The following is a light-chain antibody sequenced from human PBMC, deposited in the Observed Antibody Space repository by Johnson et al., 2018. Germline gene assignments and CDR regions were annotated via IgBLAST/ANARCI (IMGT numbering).Light chain of an antibody. CDR1: SSNIGNNY. CDR3: GTWDSSLSAVNV. Sequence: QSVLTQPPSVSAAPGQKVTISCSGSSSNIGNNYVSWYQQLPGTAPKLLIYENNKRPSGIPDRFSGSKSGTSATLGITGLQTGVEADYYCGTWDSSLSAVNVFGTGTKVTVL. J-gene: IGLJ1*01. CDR2: ENN. V-gene: IGLV1-51*02.